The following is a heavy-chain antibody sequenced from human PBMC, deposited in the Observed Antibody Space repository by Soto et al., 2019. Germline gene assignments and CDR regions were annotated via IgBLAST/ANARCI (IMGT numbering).Heavy chain of an antibody. CDR1: GGTFSNYA. D-gene: IGHD6-19*01. CDR2: IVPIFGTT. Sequence: QVQLVQSGAEVKKPGSSVKVSCKVSGGTFSNYAIDWVRLAPGHGLEWMGGIVPIFGTTYYTQKFQGRATIIADDSTTTGYLEMSSLRSEETAIYYCARVEAVAGLYNYHGLDVWGQGTAVTVSS. J-gene: IGHJ6*02. CDR3: ARVEAVAGLYNYHGLDV. V-gene: IGHV1-69*12.